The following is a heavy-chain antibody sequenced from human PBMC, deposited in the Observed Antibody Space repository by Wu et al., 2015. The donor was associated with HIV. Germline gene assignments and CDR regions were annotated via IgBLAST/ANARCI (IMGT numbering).Heavy chain of an antibody. D-gene: IGHD3-3*01. CDR2: IYYSGST. J-gene: IGHJ3*02. V-gene: IGHV4-59*08. Sequence: QVQLQESGPGLVKPSETLSLTCTVSGGSISSYYWSWIRQPPGKGLEWIGYIYYSGSTNYNPSLKSRVTISVDTSKNQFSLKLSSVTAADTAVYYCARSGVDRTNDAFDIWGQGTMVTVSS. CDR1: GGSISSYY. CDR3: ARSGVDRTNDAFDI.